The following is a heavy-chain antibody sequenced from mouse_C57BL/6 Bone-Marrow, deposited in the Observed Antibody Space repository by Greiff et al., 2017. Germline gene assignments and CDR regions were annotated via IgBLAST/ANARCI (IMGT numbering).Heavy chain of an antibody. CDR2: IDPETGGT. V-gene: IGHV1-15*01. CDR3: TSGCRLYY. J-gene: IGHJ2*01. Sequence: QVQLQESGAELVRPGASVTLSCKASGYTFTDYEMHWVKQTPVHGLEWIGAIDPETGGTAYNQKFKGKAILTADKSSSTAYMELRSLTSEDSAGYYCTSGCRLYYWGRGTTPTVTA. CDR1: GYTFTDYE.